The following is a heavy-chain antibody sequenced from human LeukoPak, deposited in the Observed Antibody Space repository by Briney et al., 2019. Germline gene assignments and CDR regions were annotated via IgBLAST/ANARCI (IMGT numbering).Heavy chain of an antibody. Sequence: GGSLRLSCTASGFVFSDYWMSWVRQAPGKGLERMANINQDGSQTSHVDSVRGRFTVSRDNAKNSLYLQMNSLRVDDTAAYYCARDSTPRYSGYDWVFWGRGTLVTVSS. CDR2: INQDGSQT. CDR3: ARDSTPRYSGYDWVF. V-gene: IGHV3-7*01. J-gene: IGHJ4*02. D-gene: IGHD5-12*01. CDR1: GFVFSDYW.